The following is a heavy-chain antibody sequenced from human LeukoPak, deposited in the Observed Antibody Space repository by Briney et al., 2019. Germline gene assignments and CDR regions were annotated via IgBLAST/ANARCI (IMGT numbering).Heavy chain of an antibody. CDR3: ARGRDSSTDYSGPGDY. D-gene: IGHD3-22*01. V-gene: IGHV1-2*02. CDR1: GYTFTDYH. Sequence: GASVKVSCKASGYTFTDYHMHWVRQAPGQGLEWMGWINPNSGGTNYAQKFQGRVTMTRDTSIRTAYVELSSLRSDDRAVHYCARGRDSSTDYSGPGDYWGQGTLITVSS. CDR2: INPNSGGT. J-gene: IGHJ4*02.